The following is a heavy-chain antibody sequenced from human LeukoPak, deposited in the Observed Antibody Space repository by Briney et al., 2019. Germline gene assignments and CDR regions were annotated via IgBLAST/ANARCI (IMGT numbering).Heavy chain of an antibody. Sequence: GRSLRLSCAASGFTFSSYAMHWVRQAPGKGLEWVAVISYDGSNKYYADSVKGRFTISRDNSKNTLYLQMNSLRAEDTAVYYCARTVLEWLSPPDDAFDIWGQGTMVTVSS. V-gene: IGHV3-30-3*01. D-gene: IGHD3-3*01. J-gene: IGHJ3*02. CDR1: GFTFSSYA. CDR3: ARTVLEWLSPPDDAFDI. CDR2: ISYDGSNK.